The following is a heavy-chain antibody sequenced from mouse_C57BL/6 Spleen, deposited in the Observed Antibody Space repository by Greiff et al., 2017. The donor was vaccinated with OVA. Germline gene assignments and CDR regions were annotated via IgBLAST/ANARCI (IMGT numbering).Heavy chain of an antibody. J-gene: IGHJ2*01. CDR3: ARSDGSSADYFDY. CDR2: INPSSGYT. CDR1: GYTFTSYW. V-gene: IGHV1-7*01. D-gene: IGHD1-1*01. Sequence: QVQLQQSGAELAKPGASVKLSCKASGYTFTSYWMHWVKQRPGQGLEWIGYINPSSGYTQYNQKFKDKATLTADKSSSTAYMQLSSLTYEDSAVYYCARSDGSSADYFDYWGQGTTLTVSS.